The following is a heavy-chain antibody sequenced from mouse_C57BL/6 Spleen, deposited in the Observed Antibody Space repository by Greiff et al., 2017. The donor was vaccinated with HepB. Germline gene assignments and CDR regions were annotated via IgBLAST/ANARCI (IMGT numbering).Heavy chain of an antibody. D-gene: IGHD1-1*01. J-gene: IGHJ2*01. Sequence: QVQLQQSGAELVRPGASVKLSCKASGYTFTDYYINWVKQRPGQGLEWIARIYPGSGNTYYNEKFKGKATLTAEKSSSTAYMQLSSLTSEDSAVYFCARSGGSSSFDYWGQGTTLTVSS. V-gene: IGHV1-76*01. CDR2: IYPGSGNT. CDR1: GYTFTDYY. CDR3: ARSGGSSSFDY.